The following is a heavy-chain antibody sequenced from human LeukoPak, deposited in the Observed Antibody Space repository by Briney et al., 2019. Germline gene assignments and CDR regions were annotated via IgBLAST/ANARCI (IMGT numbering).Heavy chain of an antibody. Sequence: GGSLRLSCAASGFTFSNAWMSWVRQAPGKGLEWVDRIKSKTDGGTTDYAAPVKGRFTISRDDSKNTLYLQMNSLKTEDTAVYYCTTLTMVRGVTFDYWGQGTLVTVSS. CDR1: GFTFSNAW. CDR3: TTLTMVRGVTFDY. V-gene: IGHV3-15*01. CDR2: IKSKTDGGTT. J-gene: IGHJ4*02. D-gene: IGHD3-10*01.